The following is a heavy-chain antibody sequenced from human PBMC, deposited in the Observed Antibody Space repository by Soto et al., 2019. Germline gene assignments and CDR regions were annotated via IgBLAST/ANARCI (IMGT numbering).Heavy chain of an antibody. CDR3: TRDLNGGNPFDY. J-gene: IGHJ4*02. CDR1: GYTFTSYG. V-gene: IGHV1-18*01. D-gene: IGHD2-8*01. CDR2: ISAGSGDA. Sequence: ASVKVSCKASGYTFTSYGISWVRQAAGQGLEWLGWISAGSGDATYSQKFQGRVTLTRDNSASTFYMDLSSLTSEDTSVYFCTRDLNGGNPFDYWGRGTLVTVSS.